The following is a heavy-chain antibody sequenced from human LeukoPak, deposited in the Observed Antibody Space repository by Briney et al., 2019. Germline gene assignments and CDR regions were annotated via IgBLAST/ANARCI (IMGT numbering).Heavy chain of an antibody. CDR2: TYQRSKWYN. CDR3: ARSPSPYSSGWYFDY. CDR1: GDSVSINSAA. D-gene: IGHD6-19*01. J-gene: IGHJ4*02. Sequence: SQTLSLTCAISGDSVSINSAAWNWIRQSPSRGLEWLGRTYQRSKWYNDYAVSVKSRITINPDISKNQFSLQLNSVTPEATAVYYCARSPSPYSSGWYFDYWGQGTLVTVYS. V-gene: IGHV6-1*01.